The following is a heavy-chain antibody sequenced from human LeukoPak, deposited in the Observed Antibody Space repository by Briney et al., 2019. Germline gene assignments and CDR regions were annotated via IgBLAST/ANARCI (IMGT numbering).Heavy chain of an antibody. CDR3: ARGKEYFGGDCFSSWYFDL. Sequence: SETLSLTCAVSGGPFSGYYWSWIRQSPGKGLEWIGEINQSGSTTYNPSLKGRVTISVDTSKTQFSLKLSSVTAADTAVYYGARGKEYFGGDCFSSWYFDLWGRGTLVTVSS. D-gene: IGHD2-21*02. J-gene: IGHJ2*01. CDR2: INQSGST. V-gene: IGHV4-34*01. CDR1: GGPFSGYY.